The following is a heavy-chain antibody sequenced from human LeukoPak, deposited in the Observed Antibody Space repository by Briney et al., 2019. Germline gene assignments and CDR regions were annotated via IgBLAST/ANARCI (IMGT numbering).Heavy chain of an antibody. D-gene: IGHD5-12*01. V-gene: IGHV3-74*03. J-gene: IGHJ4*02. Sequence: GGSLRLSCAASGFTFSSYWMHWVRQAPGKGLVWVSRINSDGSSITYADSVKGRFTISRDNAKNTLFLQMNSLRVEDTAVYYCAREGRVSGYDFDCWGQGTLVSVSS. CDR2: INSDGSSI. CDR3: AREGRVSGYDFDC. CDR1: GFTFSSYW.